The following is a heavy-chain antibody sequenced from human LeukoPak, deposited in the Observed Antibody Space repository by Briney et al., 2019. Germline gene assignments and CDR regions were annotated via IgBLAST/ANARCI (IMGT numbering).Heavy chain of an antibody. Sequence: SETLSLTCAVYGGSFSGYYWSWIRQPPGKGLEWIGEINHSGSTNYNPSLKSRVTISVDTSKNQFSLKLSSVTAADTAVYYCALSNLWFGESPAYFDYWGQGTLVTVSS. D-gene: IGHD3-10*01. CDR2: INHSGST. J-gene: IGHJ4*02. CDR1: GGSFSGYY. V-gene: IGHV4-34*01. CDR3: ALSNLWFGESPAYFDY.